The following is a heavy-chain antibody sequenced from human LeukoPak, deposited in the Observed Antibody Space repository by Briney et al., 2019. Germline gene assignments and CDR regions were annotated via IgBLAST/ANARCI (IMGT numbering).Heavy chain of an antibody. Sequence: ASVKLSCKASGYTFTNYGISWVRQAPGQGLEWMGWISIYNGNTDYAQKLRGRVTMTTDTSTSTAYMELRSLRSDDTAVYSCARITYDFWSGYYMPDDPWGQGTLVTVSS. V-gene: IGHV1-18*01. CDR3: ARITYDFWSGYYMPDDP. CDR2: ISIYNGNT. J-gene: IGHJ5*02. CDR1: GYTFTNYG. D-gene: IGHD3-3*01.